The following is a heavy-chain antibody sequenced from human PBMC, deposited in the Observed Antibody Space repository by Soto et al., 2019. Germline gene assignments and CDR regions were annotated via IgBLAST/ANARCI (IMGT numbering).Heavy chain of an antibody. J-gene: IGHJ3*02. V-gene: IGHV4-4*02. CDR2: IYHSGST. CDR1: GGSISSSNW. CDR3: ARPPPQQLGGDVFDI. D-gene: IGHD6-13*01. Sequence: SETLSLTCAVSGGSISSSNWWSWVRQPPGKGLEWIGEIYHSGSTNYNPSLKSRVTISVDKSKNQFSLKLSSVTAADTAVYYCARPPPQQLGGDVFDIGAQGKMVTVSS.